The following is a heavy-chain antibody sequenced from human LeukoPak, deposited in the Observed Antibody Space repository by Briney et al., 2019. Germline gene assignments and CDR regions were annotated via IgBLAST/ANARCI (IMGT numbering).Heavy chain of an antibody. V-gene: IGHV3-9*01. Sequence: GGSLRLSCAASGFTFDDYAMHWVRQAPGKGLEWVSGISWNSGSIDYADSVKGRFTISRDNAKKSLYLQMNSLRAEDTALYYCAKESRIVVPGTDGGDFDYWGQGTLVTVSS. CDR1: GFTFDDYA. J-gene: IGHJ4*02. D-gene: IGHD6-19*01. CDR2: ISWNSGSI. CDR3: AKESRIVVPGTDGGDFDY.